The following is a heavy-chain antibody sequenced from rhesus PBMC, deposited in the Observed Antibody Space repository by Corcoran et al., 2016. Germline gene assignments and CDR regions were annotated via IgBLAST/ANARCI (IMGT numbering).Heavy chain of an antibody. V-gene: IGHV4-122*02. CDR1: GYSISSGYG. J-gene: IGHJ4*01. Sequence: QLQLQESGPGLVKPSETLSLTCAVSGYSISSGYGWSWIRQPPGKGLEWLGYISYSGSTSYNPSLKSRVTISRDTAKNQLSLKLSSVTAADTAVYDCARDLAGSGSLDYWGQGVLVTVSS. D-gene: IGHD6-25*01. CDR3: ARDLAGSGSLDY. CDR2: ISYSGST.